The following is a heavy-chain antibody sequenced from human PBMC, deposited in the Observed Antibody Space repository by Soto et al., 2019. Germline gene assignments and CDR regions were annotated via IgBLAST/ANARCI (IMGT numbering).Heavy chain of an antibody. CDR1: GFSLSSSGAG. CDR3: THLDLRGFSDYTHGLDV. V-gene: IGHV2-5*01. Sequence: QVTVKESGPTLAKPTQTLTLTCSFTGFSLSSSGAGVGWFRQSPGKALDWLALIYWNDGIPYSPSLASRLTIPKDTSKDQVVLTLTNLGPVDTASYYCTHLDLRGFSDYTHGLDVWGQGTTVTVSS. J-gene: IGHJ6*02. CDR2: IYWNDGI. D-gene: IGHD4-17*01.